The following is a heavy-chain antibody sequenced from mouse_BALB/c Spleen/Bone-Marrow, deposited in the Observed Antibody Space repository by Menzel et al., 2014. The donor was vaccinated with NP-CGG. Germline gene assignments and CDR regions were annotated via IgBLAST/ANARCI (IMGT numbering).Heavy chain of an antibody. Sequence: EVKLVESGGGLVKPGGSLKLSCAASGFTFSSYAMSWVRQTPEKRLEWVASISSGGSTYYPDSVKGRFTISRDNARNILYLQMSSLRFEDTAMYYCARDGSSYYAMDYWGQGTSVTVSS. CDR3: ARDGSSYYAMDY. CDR2: ISSGGST. D-gene: IGHD1-1*01. V-gene: IGHV5-6-5*01. J-gene: IGHJ4*01. CDR1: GFTFSSYA.